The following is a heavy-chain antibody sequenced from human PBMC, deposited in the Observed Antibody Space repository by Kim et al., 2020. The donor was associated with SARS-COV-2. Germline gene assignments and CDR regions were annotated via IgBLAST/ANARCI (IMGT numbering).Heavy chain of an antibody. CDR2: IYYSGST. CDR3: ARLVRDPLVYQYYYMDV. J-gene: IGHJ6*03. V-gene: IGHV4-59*08. D-gene: IGHD2-21*01. Sequence: SETLSLTCTVSGGSISSYYWSWIRQPPGKGLEWIGYIYYSGSTNYNPSLKSRVTISVDMSKNQFSLNLSSVTAADTAVYYCARLVRDPLVYQYYYMDVWGKGNTVTVSS. CDR1: GGSISSYY.